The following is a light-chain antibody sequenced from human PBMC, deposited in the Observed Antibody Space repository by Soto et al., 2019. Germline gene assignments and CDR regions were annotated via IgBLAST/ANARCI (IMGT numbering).Light chain of an antibody. CDR2: EVN. V-gene: IGLV2-8*01. CDR3: SSYACSSNV. CDR1: SSDVGGYNY. J-gene: IGLJ1*01. Sequence: QSVLTQPPSASGYPRPPVSISCTVTSSDVGGYNYVSWYQQHPGKAPKLMIYEVNKRPSGVPDRFSGSKSGNTASLTVSGLQAEDEGDYYCSSYACSSNVFGTGTKVTVL.